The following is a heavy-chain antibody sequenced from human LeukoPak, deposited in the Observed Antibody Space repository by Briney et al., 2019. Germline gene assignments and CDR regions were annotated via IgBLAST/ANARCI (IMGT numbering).Heavy chain of an antibody. Sequence: GGSLRLSCAASGFTFSSYSMNWVRQAPGKGLEWVSSISSSSSYIYYADSVKGRFTISRDNAKNSLYLQMNSLRAEDTAVYYCARVIQRYGSGGYYGMDVWGQGTTVTVSS. CDR2: ISSSSSYI. J-gene: IGHJ6*02. D-gene: IGHD3-10*01. V-gene: IGHV3-21*01. CDR1: GFTFSSYS. CDR3: ARVIQRYGSGGYYGMDV.